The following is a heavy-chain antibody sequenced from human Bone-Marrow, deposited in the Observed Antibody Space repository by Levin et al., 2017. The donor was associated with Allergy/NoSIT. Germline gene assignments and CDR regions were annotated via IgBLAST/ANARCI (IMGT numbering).Heavy chain of an antibody. CDR2: IKQDGTEK. D-gene: IGHD2-8*02. V-gene: IGHV3-7*04. CDR1: GFTFSSYW. CDR3: ARNWRSAFDI. Sequence: QPGGSLRLSCAASGFTFSSYWMSWVRQAPGKGLEWVANIKQDGTEKFYVDSVKGRFTISKDNAKNSVDLQMTSLRVEDSAVYYCARNWRSAFDIWGQGTMGTVSS. J-gene: IGHJ3*02.